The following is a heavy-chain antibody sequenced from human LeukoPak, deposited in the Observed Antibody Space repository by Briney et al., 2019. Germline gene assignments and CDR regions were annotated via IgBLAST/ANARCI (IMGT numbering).Heavy chain of an antibody. CDR3: AREVRGDFWSGYYAQYYYMDV. J-gene: IGHJ6*03. CDR2: IYYSGST. V-gene: IGHV4-39*07. D-gene: IGHD3-3*01. Sequence: SETLSLTRAVYGGSFSSYYWGWIRQPPGKGLEWIGSIYYSGSTYYNPSLKSRVTISVDTSKNQFSLKLSSVTAADTAVYYRAREVRGDFWSGYYAQYYYMDVWGKGTTVTVSS. CDR1: GGSFSSYY.